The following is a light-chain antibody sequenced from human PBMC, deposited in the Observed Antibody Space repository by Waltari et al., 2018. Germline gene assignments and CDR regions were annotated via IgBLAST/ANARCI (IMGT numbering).Light chain of an antibody. V-gene: IGKV3-15*01. CDR1: QSVGPN. CDR2: GAS. CDR3: QQYYNWPRT. J-gene: IGKJ1*01. Sequence: EIVMTQSPATLSVSPGERATLSCRASQSVGPNLAWSQQKPGQAPRVLIYGASTRPTGVPATFSGSGSGTEFTLTISSVQSEDFAVYYCQQYYNWPRTFGQGTKVEIK.